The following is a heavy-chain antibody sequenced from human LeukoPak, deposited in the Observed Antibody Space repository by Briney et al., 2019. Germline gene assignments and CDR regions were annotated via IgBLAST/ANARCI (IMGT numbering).Heavy chain of an antibody. V-gene: IGHV3-15*01. Sequence: GGSLRLSCAASGFTFSNAWMSWVRQAPGKGREWVGRIISKTDGGTTDYAAPVKGRFTILRDDSKNTLYLQMNSPKTKNTAVYYCTTAMAFYFDYWGQGTLVTVSS. D-gene: IGHD3-10*01. CDR1: GFTFSNAW. J-gene: IGHJ4*02. CDR3: TTAMAFYFDY. CDR2: IISKTDGGTT.